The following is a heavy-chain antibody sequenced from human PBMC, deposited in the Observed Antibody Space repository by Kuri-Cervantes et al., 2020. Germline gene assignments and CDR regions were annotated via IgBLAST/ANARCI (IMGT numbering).Heavy chain of an antibody. CDR3: ARDVPIAAAGSYLRPRDKFDP. V-gene: IGHV4-39*07. Sequence: SETLSLTCTVSGGSISSSSYYWGWIRQPPGKGLEWIGGIYYSGSTYYNPSLKSRVTISVDTSKNQFSLKLSSVTAADTAVYYCARDVPIAAAGSYLRPRDKFDPWGQGTLVTVSS. J-gene: IGHJ5*02. CDR2: IYYSGST. CDR1: GGSISSSSYY. D-gene: IGHD6-13*01.